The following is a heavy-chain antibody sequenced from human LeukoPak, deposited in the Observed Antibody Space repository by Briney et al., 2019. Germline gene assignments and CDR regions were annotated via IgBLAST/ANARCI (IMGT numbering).Heavy chain of an antibody. Sequence: PGGSLRLSCAASGFTFSDYYMSWIRQAPGKGLEWVSYISGSGSTIYYADSVKGRFTISRDNAKNSLYLQMNSLRAEDTAVYYCARDSITMVRGVIFSANYFDYWGQGTLVTASS. CDR1: GFTFSDYY. J-gene: IGHJ4*02. D-gene: IGHD3-10*01. CDR3: ARDSITMVRGVIFSANYFDY. V-gene: IGHV3-11*01. CDR2: ISGSGSTI.